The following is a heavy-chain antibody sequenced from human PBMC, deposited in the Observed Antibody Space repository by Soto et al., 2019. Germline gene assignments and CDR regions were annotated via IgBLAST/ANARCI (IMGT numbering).Heavy chain of an antibody. J-gene: IGHJ3*02. Sequence: EVQLVESGGGLVQTGGSLRLSCAASGFTFSSYSMNWVRQAPGKGLEWVSYISSSSSTIYYADSVKGRFTISRDNAKNSLYLQMNSLRDEDTAVYYCARRNYYDSSGKKDAFDIWGQGTMVTVSS. CDR1: GFTFSSYS. D-gene: IGHD3-22*01. CDR2: ISSSSSTI. V-gene: IGHV3-48*02. CDR3: ARRNYYDSSGKKDAFDI.